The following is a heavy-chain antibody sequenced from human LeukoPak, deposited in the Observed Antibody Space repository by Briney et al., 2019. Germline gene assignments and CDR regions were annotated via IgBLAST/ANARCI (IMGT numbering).Heavy chain of an antibody. CDR2: ISGRSDSI. Sequence: GGSLRLSCAASGFTSSSYTMSWVRQAPGKGLERVSGISGRSDSIYYADSVEGRFTISRDYSKSTVDLQMNSLRAEDTAVYYCAREKWERHHCGVDVWGQGTTVTVSS. CDR1: GFTSSSYT. D-gene: IGHD1-26*01. V-gene: IGHV3-23*01. J-gene: IGHJ6*02. CDR3: AREKWERHHCGVDV.